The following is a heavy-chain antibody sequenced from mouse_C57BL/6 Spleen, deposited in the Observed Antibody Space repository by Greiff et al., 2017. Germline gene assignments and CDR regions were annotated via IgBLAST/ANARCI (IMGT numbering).Heavy chain of an antibody. CDR1: GYTFTSYW. CDR3: ASGLNWDGYFDV. V-gene: IGHV1-53*01. J-gene: IGHJ1*03. CDR2: INPSNGGT. Sequence: QVQLKQPGTELVKPGASVKLSCKASGYTFTSYWMHWVKQRPGQGLEWIGNINPSNGGTNYNEKFKSKATLTVDKSSSTAYMQLSSLTSEDSAVYYCASGLNWDGYFDVWGTGTTVTVSS. D-gene: IGHD4-1*02.